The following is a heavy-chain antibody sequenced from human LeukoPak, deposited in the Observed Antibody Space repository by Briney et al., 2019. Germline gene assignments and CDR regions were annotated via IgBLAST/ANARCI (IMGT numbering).Heavy chain of an antibody. CDR3: ARRQILPTVMPPDY. Sequence: GGSLRLSCAASGFSFNTYSMTWARQAPGKGLEWVSSISSSSNYIYYADSVKGRFTISRDNAKNSLYLQMNSLRAEDTAVYYCARRQILPTVMPPDYWGQGTLVTVSS. CDR1: GFSFNTYS. V-gene: IGHV3-21*01. CDR2: ISSSSNYI. D-gene: IGHD2-2*01. J-gene: IGHJ4*02.